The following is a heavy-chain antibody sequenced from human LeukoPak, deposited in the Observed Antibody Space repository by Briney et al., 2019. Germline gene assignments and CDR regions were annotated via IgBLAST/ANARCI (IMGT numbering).Heavy chain of an antibody. CDR2: INPSGGST. J-gene: IGHJ4*02. Sequence: ASVKVSCKACGYTFTSYYMHWVRQAPGQGLEWMGIINPSGGSTSYAQKFQGRVTMTRDTSTSTVYMELSSLRSEDTAVYYCARDRHNCGGDCYPDSWGQGTLVTVSS. D-gene: IGHD2-21*01. CDR3: ARDRHNCGGDCYPDS. CDR1: GYTFTSYY. V-gene: IGHV1-46*01.